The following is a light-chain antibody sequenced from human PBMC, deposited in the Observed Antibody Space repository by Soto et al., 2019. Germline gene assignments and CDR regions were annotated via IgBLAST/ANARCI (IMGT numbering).Light chain of an antibody. CDR3: SSYTSSSTL. J-gene: IGLJ1*01. Sequence: QSVLTEPVSVSGGPGQSITISCTGTSSDVGGYNYVSRYQQHPGKDPKLMIYAVTDRPSGVSSRFSGSKSGNTASLTISGLQAEDEADYYCSSYTSSSTLFGTGTKVTVL. V-gene: IGLV2-14*01. CDR2: AVT. CDR1: SSDVGGYNY.